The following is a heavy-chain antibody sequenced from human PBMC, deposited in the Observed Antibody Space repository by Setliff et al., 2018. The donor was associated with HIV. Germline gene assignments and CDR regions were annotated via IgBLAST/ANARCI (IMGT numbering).Heavy chain of an antibody. Sequence: LSLTCAVYGGPFSGYYWSWVRQPAGKGLEWIGRIYTSGSTNYNPSLKSRVTISVDTSKNQFSLKLSSVTAADTAVYYCARGGSGSPFDYWGQGTLVTVSS. CDR3: ARGGSGSPFDY. J-gene: IGHJ4*02. CDR2: IYTSGST. V-gene: IGHV4-59*10. D-gene: IGHD1-26*01. CDR1: GGPFSGYY.